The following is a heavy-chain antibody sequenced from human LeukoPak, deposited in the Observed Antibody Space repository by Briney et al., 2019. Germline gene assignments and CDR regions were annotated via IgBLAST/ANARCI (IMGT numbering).Heavy chain of an antibody. CDR1: GFNFANHA. CDR3: VRENTPATANY. Sequence: GGSLRLSCAASGFNFANHAMSWVRQTPGKGLEWVSAISGGGDITYYADSVTGRFTISRDNSKDTLFLQMHSLRPGDTAVYYCVRENTPATANYWGQGTLVTISS. V-gene: IGHV3-23*01. D-gene: IGHD2-21*02. J-gene: IGHJ4*02. CDR2: ISGGGDIT.